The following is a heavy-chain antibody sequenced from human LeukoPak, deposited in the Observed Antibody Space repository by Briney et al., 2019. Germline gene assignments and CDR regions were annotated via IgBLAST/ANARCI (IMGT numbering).Heavy chain of an antibody. V-gene: IGHV4-31*03. CDR3: ARDTMVRGVSY. CDR2: IYYSGST. Sequence: PSQTLSLTCTVSGGSISSGGYYWSWIRQHPGKGLEWIGYIYYSGSTYYNPSLKSRVTISVDTSKYQFSLKLSSVTAADTAVYYCARDTMVRGVSYWGQGTLVTVSS. D-gene: IGHD3-10*01. J-gene: IGHJ4*02. CDR1: GGSISSGGYY.